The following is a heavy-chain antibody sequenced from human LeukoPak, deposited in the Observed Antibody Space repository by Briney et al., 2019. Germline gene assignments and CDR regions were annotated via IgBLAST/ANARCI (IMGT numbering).Heavy chain of an antibody. Sequence: SSETLSLTCTVSGVSIRSGSYYWSWIRQPAGKGLEWIGRIYTSGTTNYNPSLKSRVTISVGTSKSQFSLRLSSATAADTAVYYCAREVSDYDILTGWIDYWGQGALVSVSS. CDR2: IYTSGTT. V-gene: IGHV4-61*02. D-gene: IGHD3-9*01. CDR3: AREVSDYDILTGWIDY. J-gene: IGHJ4*02. CDR1: GVSIRSGSYY.